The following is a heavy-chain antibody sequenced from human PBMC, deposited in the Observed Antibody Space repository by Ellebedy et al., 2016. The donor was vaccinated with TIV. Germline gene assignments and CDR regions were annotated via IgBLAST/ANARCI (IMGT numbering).Heavy chain of an antibody. V-gene: IGHV3-21*01. CDR3: ARGGGCGSGDCWAFDY. Sequence: GESLKISCVASGLTFSSYNMNWIRQAPGKGLEWVSAVNSVSTSMFYADSVKGRFTVSRDNHKNSLYLQMNNLRAEETAVYYCARGGGCGSGDCWAFDYWGQGTLVTVSS. D-gene: IGHD2-21*02. J-gene: IGHJ4*02. CDR1: GLTFSSYN. CDR2: VNSVSTSM.